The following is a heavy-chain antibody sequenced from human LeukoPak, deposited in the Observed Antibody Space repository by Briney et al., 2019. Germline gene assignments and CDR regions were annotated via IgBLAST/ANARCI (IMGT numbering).Heavy chain of an antibody. CDR1: GGSISSGSYY. V-gene: IGHV4-61*02. D-gene: IGHD5-12*01. CDR3: ARGRSGYDFRLVHPGYDY. CDR2: IYTSGST. Sequence: SETLSLTCTVSGGSISSGSYYWSWIRQPAGKGLEWIGRIYTSGSTNYNPSLKSRVTISVDTSKNQFSLKLSSVTAADTAVYYCARGRSGYDFRLVHPGYDYWGQGTPVTVSS. J-gene: IGHJ4*02.